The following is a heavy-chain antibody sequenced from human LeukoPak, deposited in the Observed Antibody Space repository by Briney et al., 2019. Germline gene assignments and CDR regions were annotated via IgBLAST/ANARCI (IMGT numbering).Heavy chain of an antibody. CDR1: GYTFTGYY. D-gene: IGHD2-2*01. CDR2: ISAYNGNT. J-gene: IGHJ6*03. Sequence: ASVKVSCKASGYTFTGYYMHWVRQAPGQGLEWMGWISAYNGNTNYAQKLQGRVTMTTDTSTSTAYMELRSLRSDDTAVYYCARAKREDIVVVPAASSYMDVWGKGTTVTVSS. V-gene: IGHV1-18*04. CDR3: ARAKREDIVVVPAASSYMDV.